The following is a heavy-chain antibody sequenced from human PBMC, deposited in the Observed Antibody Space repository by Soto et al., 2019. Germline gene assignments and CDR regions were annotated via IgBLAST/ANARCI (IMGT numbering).Heavy chain of an antibody. CDR1: GGSISSSSYY. CDR2: IYYSGST. J-gene: IGHJ4*02. Sequence: SETLSLTCTVSGGSISSSSYYWGWIRQPPGKGLEWIGSIYYSGSTYYNPSLKSRVTISVDTSKNQFSLKLSSVTAADTAVYYCARTWGAVYFDYWGQGNLVTVSS. D-gene: IGHD3-16*01. V-gene: IGHV4-39*01. CDR3: ARTWGAVYFDY.